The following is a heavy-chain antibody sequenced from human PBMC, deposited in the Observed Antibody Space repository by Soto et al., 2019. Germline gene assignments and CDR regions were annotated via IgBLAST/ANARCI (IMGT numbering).Heavy chain of an antibody. D-gene: IGHD2-2*01. CDR3: ARDGCSSTSCSPLRYGMDV. V-gene: IGHV3-33*01. CDR2: IWYDGSNK. J-gene: IGHJ6*02. Sequence: GGSLRLSCAASGFTFSSYGMHWVRQAPGKGLEWVAVIWYDGSNKYYADSVKGRFTISRDNSKNTLYPQMNSLRAEDTAVYYCARDGCSSTSCSPLRYGMDVWGQGTTVTVSS. CDR1: GFTFSSYG.